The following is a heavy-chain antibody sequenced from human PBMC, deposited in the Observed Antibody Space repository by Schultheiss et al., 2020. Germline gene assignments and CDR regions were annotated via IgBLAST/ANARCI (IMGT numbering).Heavy chain of an antibody. D-gene: IGHD2-15*01. V-gene: IGHV3-23*01. CDR1: GFTFGDYA. J-gene: IGHJ5*01. CDR3: ARDPRYCNGVICYSQFDS. CDR2: ISGSGGTR. Sequence: GGSLRLSCTASGFTFGDYAMSWFRQAPGKGLEWVSAISGSGGTRYYADSVKGRFTISRENSKNTVYLQMNSLRAEDTAVYYCARDPRYCNGVICYSQFDSWGQGTLVTVSS.